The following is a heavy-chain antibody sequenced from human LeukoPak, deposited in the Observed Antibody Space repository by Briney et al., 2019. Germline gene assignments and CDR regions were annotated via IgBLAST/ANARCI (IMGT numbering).Heavy chain of an antibody. D-gene: IGHD6-13*01. CDR1: GYTFTSYA. J-gene: IGHJ4*02. Sequence: ASVKVSCKASGYTFTSYALHWMRQAPGQRLEWMGWINAGNGNTKYSQKFQGRVTITRDTSASTAYMELSSLRSEDTAVYYCARELMGSSWYQDWGQGTLVTVSS. CDR3: ARELMGSSWYQD. V-gene: IGHV1-3*01. CDR2: INAGNGNT.